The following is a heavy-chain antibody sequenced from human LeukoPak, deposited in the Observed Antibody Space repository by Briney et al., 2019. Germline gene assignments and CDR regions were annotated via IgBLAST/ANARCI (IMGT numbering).Heavy chain of an antibody. CDR2: ISTSGSYI. J-gene: IGHJ4*02. Sequence: GGSLRLSCAASGFTFSDYTMNWVRQAPGKGLEWVSSISTSGSYIYYADSVKGRFTISRDNAKSSLYLQMNSLRAEDTAVYYCASVNTLRGYSPDFDYWGQGTLVTVSS. CDR1: GFTFSDYT. D-gene: IGHD5-18*01. CDR3: ASVNTLRGYSPDFDY. V-gene: IGHV3-21*01.